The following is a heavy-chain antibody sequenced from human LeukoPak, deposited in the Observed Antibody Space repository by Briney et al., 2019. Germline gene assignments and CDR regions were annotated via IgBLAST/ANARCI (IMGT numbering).Heavy chain of an antibody. CDR2: IKEDGSEK. CDR3: ARDREMATIHDY. CDR1: GFTFSRYW. V-gene: IGHV3-7*01. D-gene: IGHD5-24*01. J-gene: IGHJ4*02. Sequence: PGGSLRLSCAASGFTFSRYWMSWVRQTPGKGLEWVANIKEDGSEKYYVDSVKGRFTISRDNAKNSLYLQMNSLRAEDTAVYYCARDREMATIHDYWGQGTLVTVSS.